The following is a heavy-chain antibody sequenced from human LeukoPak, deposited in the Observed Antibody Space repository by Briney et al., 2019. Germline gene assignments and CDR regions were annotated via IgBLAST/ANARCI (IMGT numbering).Heavy chain of an antibody. Sequence: PSETLSLTCTVSGDSITSSSYYWGWIRQPPGKGLEWIGSIYYSGSTYYTPSLKSRVIISVDTSKNQFSLKLSSVSAADTAVYYCARQAVGTYDYGDEGYYMDVWGKGTTVTISS. V-gene: IGHV4-39*01. CDR2: IYYSGST. CDR3: ARQAVGTYDYGDEGYYMDV. D-gene: IGHD4-17*01. CDR1: GDSITSSSYY. J-gene: IGHJ6*03.